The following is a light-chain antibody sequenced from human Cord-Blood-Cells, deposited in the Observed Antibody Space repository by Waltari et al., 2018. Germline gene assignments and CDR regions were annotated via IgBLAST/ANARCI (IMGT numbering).Light chain of an antibody. CDR1: QGLSSW. CDR3: QQANSFPRT. V-gene: IGKV1-12*01. Sequence: DIQMTQSPSSVSASVGGRVTITCRASQGLSSWLGWYPQKPGKAPKLLIYAASSLQSGVPSRFSGSGSGTDFTLTISSLQPEDFATYYCQQANSFPRTFGQGTKVEIK. J-gene: IGKJ1*01. CDR2: AAS.